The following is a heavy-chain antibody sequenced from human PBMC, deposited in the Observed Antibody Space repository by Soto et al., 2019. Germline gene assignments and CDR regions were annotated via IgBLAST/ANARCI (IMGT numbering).Heavy chain of an antibody. J-gene: IGHJ4*02. Sequence: ASVKVSCKASGYTFTGYYMHWVRQATGQGLEWMGWMNPNSGNTGYAQKFQGRVTMTRNTSISTAYMELSSLRSEDTAVYYCARGSADSSGYYFSYFDYWGQGTLVTVSS. V-gene: IGHV1-8*02. CDR3: ARGSADSSGYYFSYFDY. CDR1: GYTFTGYY. CDR2: MNPNSGNT. D-gene: IGHD3-22*01.